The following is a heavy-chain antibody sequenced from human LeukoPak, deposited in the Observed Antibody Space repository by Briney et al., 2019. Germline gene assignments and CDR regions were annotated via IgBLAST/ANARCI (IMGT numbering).Heavy chain of an antibody. Sequence: GGSLRLSCAASGFTFSSYAMSWVRQAPGKGLEWVSAISGSGGSTYYADSVKGRFTISRDNSKNTLYLQMNSLRAEDTAVYYCAKDSFDTAMVDVYYFDYWGQGTLVTVSS. D-gene: IGHD5-18*01. CDR1: GFTFSSYA. V-gene: IGHV3-23*01. CDR3: AKDSFDTAMVDVYYFDY. J-gene: IGHJ4*02. CDR2: ISGSGGST.